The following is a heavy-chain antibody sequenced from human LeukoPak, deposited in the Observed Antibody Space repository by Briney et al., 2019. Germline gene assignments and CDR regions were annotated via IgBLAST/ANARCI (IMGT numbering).Heavy chain of an antibody. CDR1: GGSISSSTYY. V-gene: IGHV4-39*01. Sequence: SETLSLTCTVSGGSISSSTYYWGWIRQSPGKGLEWIGSISYTGNTYCNPSLKSRVTISVDTSKSQFSLRLSSVTAADTAVYYCASLSYYYGSGSYAPDAFDIWGQGTMVTVSA. D-gene: IGHD3-10*01. J-gene: IGHJ3*02. CDR2: ISYTGNT. CDR3: ASLSYYYGSGSYAPDAFDI.